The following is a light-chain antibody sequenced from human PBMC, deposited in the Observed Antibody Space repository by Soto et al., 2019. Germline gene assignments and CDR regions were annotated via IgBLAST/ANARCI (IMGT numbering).Light chain of an antibody. CDR2: ATF. J-gene: IGKJ5*01. V-gene: IGKV1-39*01. CDR1: YTISGY. Sequence: DVPMTQSPASLSASVGDRVSITCRTSYTISGYLNWWQQKPGKAPNLLIYATFKLQSGVPSRFSGSASGAEFPLAITDVHPEDFATYYCQQSHSIPVTFGRGTRLE. CDR3: QQSHSIPVT.